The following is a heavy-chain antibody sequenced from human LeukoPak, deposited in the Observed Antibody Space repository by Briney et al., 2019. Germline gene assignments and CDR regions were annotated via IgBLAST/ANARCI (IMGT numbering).Heavy chain of an antibody. D-gene: IGHD3-10*01. V-gene: IGHV4-38-2*02. CDR2: KYRSGAT. CDR1: GYSISSGYY. Sequence: SETLSLTCTVSGYSISSGYYWGWIRQPPGKGLEWIGSKYRSGATYYNPSFKSRVSISIDRSRTQFSLKLSSVTAADTAFYYCSRYDSDTGDFDPWGQGTLVTISS. CDR3: SRYDSDTGDFDP. J-gene: IGHJ5*02.